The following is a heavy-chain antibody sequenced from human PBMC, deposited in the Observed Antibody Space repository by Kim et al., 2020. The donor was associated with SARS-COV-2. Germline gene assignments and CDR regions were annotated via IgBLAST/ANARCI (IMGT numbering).Heavy chain of an antibody. CDR3: AGERVGATLLFDY. V-gene: IGHV4-59*01. CDR2: IYYSGST. Sequence: SETLSLTCTVSGGSISSYYWSWIRQPPGKGLEWIGYIYYSGSTNYNPSLKSRVTISVDTSKNQFSLKLSSVTAADTAVYYCAGERVGATLLFDYWGQGTLVTVSS. J-gene: IGHJ4*02. CDR1: GGSISSYY. D-gene: IGHD1-26*01.